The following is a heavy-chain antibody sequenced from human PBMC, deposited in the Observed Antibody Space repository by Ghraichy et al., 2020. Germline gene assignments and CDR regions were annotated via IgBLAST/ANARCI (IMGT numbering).Heavy chain of an antibody. CDR1: GGSISSYY. Sequence: SETLSLTCTVSGGSISSYYWSWIRQPAGKGLEWIERIHNSGSTNYNPSLKSRVSMSADTSKKQLYLKMSSVTAADTAVYYCTSDVGDGYFDYWGQGTLVTVSS. CDR2: IHNSGST. V-gene: IGHV4-4*07. J-gene: IGHJ4*02. CDR3: TSDVGDGYFDY.